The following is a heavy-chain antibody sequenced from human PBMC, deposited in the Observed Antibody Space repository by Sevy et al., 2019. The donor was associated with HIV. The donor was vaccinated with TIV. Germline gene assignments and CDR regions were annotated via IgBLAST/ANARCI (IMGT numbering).Heavy chain of an antibody. D-gene: IGHD2-2*01. CDR2: ISAYNGNT. J-gene: IGHJ6*02. V-gene: IGHV1-18*01. CDR1: GYTFTSYG. CDR3: ARLIGDIVVVPADDYYYYGMDV. Sequence: ASVKVSCKASGYTFTSYGISWVRQAPGQGLEWMGWISAYNGNTNYAQKLQGRVTMTTDTSTSTAYMGLRGLRSDDTAVYYCARLIGDIVVVPADDYYYYGMDVWGQGTTVTVSS.